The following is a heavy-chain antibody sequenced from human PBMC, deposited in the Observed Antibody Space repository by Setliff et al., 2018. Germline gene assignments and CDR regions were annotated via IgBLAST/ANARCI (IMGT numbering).Heavy chain of an antibody. D-gene: IGHD6-19*01. J-gene: IGHJ6*03. Sequence: PSETLSLTCSASGGSISSGSDYWTWIRQPAGKGLEWIGHIYTRGITNYNPSLKSRVTISVDTSKNQFSLKVTSVTAADTAVYYCARAISGWYSAHYYYMDVWGKGTAVTVSS. V-gene: IGHV4-61*09. CDR1: GGSISSGSDY. CDR2: IYTRGIT. CDR3: ARAISGWYSAHYYYMDV.